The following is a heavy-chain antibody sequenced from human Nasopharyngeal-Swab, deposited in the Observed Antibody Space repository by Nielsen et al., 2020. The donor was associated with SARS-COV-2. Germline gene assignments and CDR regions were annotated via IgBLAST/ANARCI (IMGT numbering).Heavy chain of an antibody. CDR1: GFTFSSYA. Sequence: GESLKISCAASGFTFSSYAMHWVRQAPGKGLEWVAVISYDGSNKYYADSVKGRFTISRDNSKNTLYLQMNGLRAEDTAVYYCARAGDSSGWYFWFDPWGQGTLVTVSS. D-gene: IGHD6-19*01. CDR3: ARAGDSSGWYFWFDP. CDR2: ISYDGSNK. J-gene: IGHJ5*02. V-gene: IGHV3-30-3*01.